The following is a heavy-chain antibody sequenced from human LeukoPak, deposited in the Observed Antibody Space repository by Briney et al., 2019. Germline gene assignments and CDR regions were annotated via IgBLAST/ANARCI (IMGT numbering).Heavy chain of an antibody. V-gene: IGHV3-23*01. D-gene: IGHD3-22*01. Sequence: GGSLRLSCAASGFTFSSYAMSWVRQAPGKGLEWVSAISGSGGSTYYADSVKGRFTISRDNSKNTLYLQMNSLRAEDTAVYYCARKSYYYDGSGRPRIYYFDYWGQGTLVTVSS. CDR3: ARKSYYYDGSGRPRIYYFDY. J-gene: IGHJ4*02. CDR2: ISGSGGST. CDR1: GFTFSSYA.